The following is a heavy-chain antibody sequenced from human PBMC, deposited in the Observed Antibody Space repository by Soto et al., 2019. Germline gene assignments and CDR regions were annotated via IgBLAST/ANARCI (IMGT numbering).Heavy chain of an antibody. D-gene: IGHD3-22*01. CDR2: VTSSSSSM. CDR1: GFTFNRYS. Sequence: EVQLVESGGGLVKPEGSLRLSCAASGFTFNRYSMNWVRQAPGKGLEWVSSVTSSSSSMLYADSVKGRFTISRDDAKDSLFLQMNSLRADDTAVYYCAREADFASSGYVLDYWGQGTLVTVSS. CDR3: AREADFASSGYVLDY. V-gene: IGHV3-21*02. J-gene: IGHJ4*02.